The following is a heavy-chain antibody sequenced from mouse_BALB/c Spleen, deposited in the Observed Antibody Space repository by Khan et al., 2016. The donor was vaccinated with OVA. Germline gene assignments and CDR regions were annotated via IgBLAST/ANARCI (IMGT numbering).Heavy chain of an antibody. Sequence: QVQLQQSGPGLVAPSQSLSLTCTVSGFSLTSYGVHWVRQPPGKGLEWLGVIWAGGSTNYNSALMYRLSISTDNSKSQVCIKKNRLQTDDTGRYYCARLDDIWGQGTTLTVSS. CDR3: ARLDDI. J-gene: IGHJ2*01. CDR2: IWAGGST. D-gene: IGHD1-3*01. CDR1: GFSLTSYG. V-gene: IGHV2-9*02.